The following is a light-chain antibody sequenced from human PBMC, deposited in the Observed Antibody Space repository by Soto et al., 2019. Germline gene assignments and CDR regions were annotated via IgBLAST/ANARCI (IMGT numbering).Light chain of an antibody. V-gene: IGKV1-5*03. CDR1: QTVRNW. Sequence: DIQMTQSPTTLSASVGDRAIITCRASQTVRNWLAWFQQKPGEAPKLLIYKASRLESGVSSRFSGSGYGTDFTLTITNLVPGDSATYFCQQYDASPLTFGQGT. CDR2: KAS. CDR3: QQYDASPLT. J-gene: IGKJ2*01.